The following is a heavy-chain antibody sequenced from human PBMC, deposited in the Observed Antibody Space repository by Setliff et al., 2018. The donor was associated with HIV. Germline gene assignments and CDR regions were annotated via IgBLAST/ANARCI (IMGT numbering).Heavy chain of an antibody. CDR2: ITNTVSST. CDR1: GFTFSGSP. Sequence: GGSLRLSCGASGFTFSGSPMHWVRQASGKGLEWISHITNTVSSTNYADSVKGRFTISSDNAKYSLYLQMNTLRVEDTAVYYCMYGCRTATTHWGQGTLVTVSS. D-gene: IGHD4-17*01. CDR3: MYGCRTATTH. V-gene: IGHV3-48*04. J-gene: IGHJ4*02.